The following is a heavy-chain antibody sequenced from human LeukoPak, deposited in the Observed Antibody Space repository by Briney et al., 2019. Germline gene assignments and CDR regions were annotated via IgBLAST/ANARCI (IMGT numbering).Heavy chain of an antibody. J-gene: IGHJ4*02. CDR3: ARDNNWGPDY. D-gene: IGHD7-27*01. CDR1: GYTFTGYY. V-gene: IGHV1-2*02. CDR2: IKPDTGVT. Sequence: GASVKVSCKASGYTFTGYYMHWVRQAPGQGLEWMGWIKPDTGVTYYAQNFQGRFTMTTDTSISTVYMELSSLRSDDTAVYYCARDNNWGPDYWGQGTLVTVSS.